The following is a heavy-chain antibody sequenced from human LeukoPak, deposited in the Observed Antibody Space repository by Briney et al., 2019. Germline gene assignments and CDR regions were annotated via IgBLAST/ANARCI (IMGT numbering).Heavy chain of an antibody. CDR2: ISGSGGST. D-gene: IGHD3-22*01. CDR3: TKGRWVYDSSGYYENPPHY. Sequence: PGGSLRLSCAASGFTVSSNYMSWVRQAPGKGLEWVSAISGSGGSTYYADSVKGRFTISRDNSKNTLYLQMNSLRAEDTAVYYCTKGRWVYDSSGYYENPPHYWGQGTLVTVSS. J-gene: IGHJ4*02. CDR1: GFTVSSNY. V-gene: IGHV3-23*01.